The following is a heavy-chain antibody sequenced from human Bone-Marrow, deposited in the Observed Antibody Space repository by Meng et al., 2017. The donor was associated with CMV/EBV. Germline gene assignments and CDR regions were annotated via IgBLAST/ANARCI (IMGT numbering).Heavy chain of an antibody. CDR1: GFTFSDYY. J-gene: IGHJ6*02. D-gene: IGHD3-3*01. V-gene: IGHV3-11*01. Sequence: GGSLKISCAASGFTFSDYYMSWIRQAPGKGLEWVSYISSSGSTIYYADSVKGRFTISRDNAKNSLYLQMNSLRAEDTAVYYCARDQGVFGVVIPYGMDVWGQGTTVTVSS. CDR2: ISSSGSTI. CDR3: ARDQGVFGVVIPYGMDV.